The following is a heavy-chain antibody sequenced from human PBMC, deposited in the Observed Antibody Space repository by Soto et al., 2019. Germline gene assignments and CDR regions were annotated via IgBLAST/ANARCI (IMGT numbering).Heavy chain of an antibody. V-gene: IGHV5-51*01. CDR3: ARPGGSGTYYKFDY. D-gene: IGHD3-10*01. CDR2: IYPTNSET. CDR1: GYAFISFC. Sequence: GESLKISCKGSGYAFISFCIGWVLQMPGKGLEWIGIIYPTNSETRYSPSFQGQVTMSVDKSTATAYLQWSSLKASDTGIYYCARPGGSGTYYKFDYWGQGTPVTVSS. J-gene: IGHJ4*02.